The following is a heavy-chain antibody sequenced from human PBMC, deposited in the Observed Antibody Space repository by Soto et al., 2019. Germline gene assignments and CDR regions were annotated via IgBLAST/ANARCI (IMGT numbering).Heavy chain of an antibody. D-gene: IGHD3-3*01. CDR1: GGSISSYY. CDR2: IYYSGSI. Sequence: SETLSLTCTVSGGSISSYYWSWIRQPPGKGLEWIGYIYYSGSINYNPSLRSRVIMSVDTSKNRFSLRLSSVTAADTAVYYCARAPETPTIFGVVRPYFFNHWGQGTLVTVSS. CDR3: ARAPETPTIFGVVRPYFFNH. J-gene: IGHJ4*02. V-gene: IGHV4-59*12.